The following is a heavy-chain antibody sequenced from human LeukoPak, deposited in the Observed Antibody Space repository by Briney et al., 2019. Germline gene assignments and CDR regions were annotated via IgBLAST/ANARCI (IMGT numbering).Heavy chain of an antibody. CDR3: TTHYGDHSLG. V-gene: IGHV3-15*01. CDR2: IKSKTDGGTT. J-gene: IGHJ4*02. CDR1: GFTFSNAW. Sequence: GGSLRLSCAASGFTFSNAWMSWVRQAPGKGLEWLGRIKSKTDGGTTDHPAPVKGRFTISRDDSKNTLYLQMNSLKTEDTAVYDCTTHYGDHSLGWGQGTLVTVSS. D-gene: IGHD4-17*01.